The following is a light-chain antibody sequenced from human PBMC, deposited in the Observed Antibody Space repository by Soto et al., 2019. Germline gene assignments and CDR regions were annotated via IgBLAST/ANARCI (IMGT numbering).Light chain of an antibody. CDR2: DVN. CDR3: SSFTSSTSYV. V-gene: IGLV2-14*03. Sequence: HSALTQPASVSGSPGEWIGISCTGTSSDVGSYNSVSWYQQYPGKAPKLMIHDVNNRPSGISDRFSGSKSGNTASLTISELQAEDEADYYCSSFTSSTSYVFGTGTKVTVL. J-gene: IGLJ1*01. CDR1: SSDVGSYNS.